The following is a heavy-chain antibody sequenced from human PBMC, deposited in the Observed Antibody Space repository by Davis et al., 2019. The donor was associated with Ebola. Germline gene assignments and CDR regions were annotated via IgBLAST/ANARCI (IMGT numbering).Heavy chain of an antibody. V-gene: IGHV4-31*03. CDR1: GGSISRGGSY. CDR3: ARDLRYDSSGYDYYFYMDV. Sequence: PSETLSLTCTVSGGSISRGGSYWTWIRKHPGKGLEWLGYIYYSGSTYYNPSLKSRVTISLDTSKKQFSLNLYSVTAADTAVYYCARDLRYDSSGYDYYFYMDVWGKGTTVTVSS. CDR2: IYYSGST. D-gene: IGHD3-22*01. J-gene: IGHJ6*03.